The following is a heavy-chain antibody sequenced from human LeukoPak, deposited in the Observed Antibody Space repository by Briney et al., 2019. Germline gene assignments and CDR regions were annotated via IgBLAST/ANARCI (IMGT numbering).Heavy chain of an antibody. CDR2: ISWNRGSI. V-gene: IGHV3-9*01. CDR3: AKDSTPYYYDSSGYYDY. D-gene: IGHD3-22*01. CDR1: GFTFDDYA. Sequence: PGRSLRLSCAASGFTFDDYAMHRVRQAPGKGLEWVSGISWNRGSIGYADSVKGRFTISRDNAKNSLYLQMNSLRAEDTALYYCAKDSTPYYYDSSGYYDYWGQGTLVTVSS. J-gene: IGHJ4*02.